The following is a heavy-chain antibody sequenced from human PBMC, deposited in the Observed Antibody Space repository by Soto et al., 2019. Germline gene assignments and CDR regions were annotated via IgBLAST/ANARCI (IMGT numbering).Heavy chain of an antibody. CDR3: AKDGGADGYFGNWLAP. J-gene: IGHJ5*02. CDR2: IIPIFGTT. D-gene: IGHD5-12*01. V-gene: IGHV1-69*15. Sequence: QVHLVQSGAEVKKPGSSVNVSCKASGGTFSNYAITWVRQAPGQGLEWVGRIIPIFGTTNVAQKFQGRVTITADESTTTADMELRGLRSDETAVYYCAKDGGADGYFGNWLAPWCQGTLVTVSS. CDR1: GGTFSNYA.